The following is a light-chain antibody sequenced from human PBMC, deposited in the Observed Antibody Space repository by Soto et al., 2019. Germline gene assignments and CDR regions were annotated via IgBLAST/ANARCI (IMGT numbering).Light chain of an antibody. Sequence: SVLTQPPSVSGAPGQRVTISCNGSSSNIGAGYDVHWYQQLPGTAPKLLIYGNSNRPSGVPDRFSGSKSGTSASLAITGLQAEDEADYYCQSYDSSLSGYVFGTGTKLTVL. CDR1: SSNIGAGYD. CDR2: GNS. V-gene: IGLV1-40*01. CDR3: QSYDSSLSGYV. J-gene: IGLJ1*01.